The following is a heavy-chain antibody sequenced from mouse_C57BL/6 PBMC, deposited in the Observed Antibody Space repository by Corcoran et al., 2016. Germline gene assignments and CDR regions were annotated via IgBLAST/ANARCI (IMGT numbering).Heavy chain of an antibody. CDR3: AREIGYDFYAMDY. Sequence: EVQLQQSGPELVKPGASVKISCKASGYTFTDYYMNWVKQSHGKSLEWIGDINPNNGGTSYNQKFKGKATLTVDKSSSTAYMELRSLTSEDSAVYYCAREIGYDFYAMDYWGQGTSVTVSS. J-gene: IGHJ4*01. D-gene: IGHD2-4*01. CDR2: INPNNGGT. V-gene: IGHV1-26*01. CDR1: GYTFTDYY.